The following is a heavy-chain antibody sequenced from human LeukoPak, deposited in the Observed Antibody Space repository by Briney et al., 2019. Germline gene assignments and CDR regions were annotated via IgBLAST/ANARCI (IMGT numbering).Heavy chain of an antibody. CDR2: ISGSGGST. J-gene: IGHJ4*02. Sequence: GGSLGLSCAASGFTFSSHYMSWVRQAPGKGLEWVSAISGSGGSTYYADSVKGRFTISRDNPQNTLFLQINSLRAEDTAVYFCASHGLGYCSGGSCFDYWGQGTLVTVSS. CDR3: ASHGLGYCSGGSCFDY. V-gene: IGHV3-23*01. D-gene: IGHD2-15*01. CDR1: GFTFSSHY.